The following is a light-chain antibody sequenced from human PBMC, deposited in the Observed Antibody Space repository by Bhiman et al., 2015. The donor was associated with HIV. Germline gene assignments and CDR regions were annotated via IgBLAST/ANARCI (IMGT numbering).Light chain of an antibody. V-gene: IGLV1-47*01. CDR1: SSNVGRNY. CDR2: KNN. Sequence: QSVLTQTPSASGAPGQGVTISCSGSSSNVGRNYVYWYQQLPGTTPKLLIYKNNQRPSGVPDRFSGSKSGTSASLAISGLQAEDEADYYCQSYDSSLSGGVFGGGTKLTVL. J-gene: IGLJ3*02. CDR3: QSYDSSLSGGV.